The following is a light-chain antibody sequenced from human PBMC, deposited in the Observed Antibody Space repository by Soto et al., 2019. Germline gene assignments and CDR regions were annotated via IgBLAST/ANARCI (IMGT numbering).Light chain of an antibody. CDR1: QSVSSSY. CDR2: GAS. J-gene: IGKJ1*01. CDR3: QQFGASLTWT. V-gene: IGKV3-20*01. Sequence: EIVLTHSPGTLSLSPCERATLSCRASQSVSSSYLAWYQQKPGQAPRLLIYGASSRATGIPDRFSGSGSGTDFTLTISRLEPEDFAVYYCQQFGASLTWTFGQGTKVDIK.